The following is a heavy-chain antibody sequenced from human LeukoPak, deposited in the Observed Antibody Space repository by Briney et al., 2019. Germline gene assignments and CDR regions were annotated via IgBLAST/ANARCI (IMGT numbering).Heavy chain of an antibody. D-gene: IGHD3-9*01. CDR3: AREHDILTGSLMTDY. V-gene: IGHV1-69*04. CDR1: GGTFSSYA. CDR2: IIPILGIA. J-gene: IGHJ4*02. Sequence: SVKVSCKASGGTFSSYAISWVRQAPGQGLEWMGRIIPILGIANYAQKFQGRVTITADKSTSTAYMELSSLRSEDTAVYYCAREHDILTGSLMTDYWGQGPLVTVSS.